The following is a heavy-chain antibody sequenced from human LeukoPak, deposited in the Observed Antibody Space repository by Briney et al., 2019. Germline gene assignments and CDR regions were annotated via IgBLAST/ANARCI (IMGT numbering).Heavy chain of an antibody. J-gene: IGHJ4*02. CDR1: GFTFSSYG. CDR2: ISYDGINK. Sequence: GGSLRLFCAASGFTFSSYGMHRVRQAPGQGPEGGAVISYDGINKYYADSVKGRFTISRDNSKNTLYLQMNSLRAEDTAVYYCTKDRMATIIGEFDYWGQGTLVTVSS. CDR3: TKDRMATIIGEFDY. D-gene: IGHD5-24*01. V-gene: IGHV3-30*18.